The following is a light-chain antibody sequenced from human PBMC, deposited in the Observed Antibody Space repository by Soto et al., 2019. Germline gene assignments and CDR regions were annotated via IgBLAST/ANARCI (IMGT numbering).Light chain of an antibody. J-gene: IGLJ2*01. Sequence: QSALTQPPSASGSPGQSVTISCTGTSSDIGGYNYVSWYQQHPGKAPKLMIDEVNKRPSGVPDRFSGSKSGNTASLTVSGRQAEDEADYYCSSYADTNNLVFGGGTKLTVL. V-gene: IGLV2-8*01. CDR1: SSDIGGYNY. CDR2: EVN. CDR3: SSYADTNNLV.